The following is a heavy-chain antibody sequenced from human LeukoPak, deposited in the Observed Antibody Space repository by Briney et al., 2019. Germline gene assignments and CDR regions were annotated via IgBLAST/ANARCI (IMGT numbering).Heavy chain of an antibody. V-gene: IGHV3-30*02. J-gene: IGHJ4*02. Sequence: PGGFLRLSCAASGFTFSSYGMHWVRQAPGKGLAWVAFIRYDGSNKDYADSVKGRFTISRDNSKNTLYLQMNSLRAEDTAVYYCANRNYYDSSGYDYVSYYLDYWGQGTLVTVSS. CDR3: ANRNYYDSSGYDYVSYYLDY. D-gene: IGHD3-22*01. CDR1: GFTFSSYG. CDR2: IRYDGSNK.